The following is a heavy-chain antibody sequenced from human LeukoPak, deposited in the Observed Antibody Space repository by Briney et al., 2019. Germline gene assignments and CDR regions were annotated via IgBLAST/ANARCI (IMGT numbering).Heavy chain of an antibody. Sequence: SETLSLTCTVSGGSISSSSHYWGWIRQPPGKGLEWIGSIYYSGSTYYNPSLKSRVTISVATSKNQFSLKLSSVTAADTAVYYCARATVTTDGWFDPWGRGTLVTVSS. V-gene: IGHV4-39*01. J-gene: IGHJ5*02. CDR1: GGSISSSSHY. CDR2: IYYSGST. D-gene: IGHD4-17*01. CDR3: ARATVTTDGWFDP.